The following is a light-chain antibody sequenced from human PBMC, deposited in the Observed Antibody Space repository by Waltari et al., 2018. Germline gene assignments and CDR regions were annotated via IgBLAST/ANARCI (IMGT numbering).Light chain of an antibody. CDR2: GAS. V-gene: IGKV3-20*01. Sequence: EIVLTQSPGTLSLSVGERATVSCRASESVSRALAWYQQKPGQAPRLPIYGASTRATGIPDRFSGSGSGTDFSLTISRLEPDDFAVYYCQHYLRLPVTFGQGTTVEI. J-gene: IGKJ1*01. CDR1: ESVSRA. CDR3: QHYLRLPVT.